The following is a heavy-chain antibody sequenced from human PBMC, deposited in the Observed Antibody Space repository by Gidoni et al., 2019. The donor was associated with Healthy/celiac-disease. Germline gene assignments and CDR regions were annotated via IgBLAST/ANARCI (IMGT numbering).Heavy chain of an antibody. D-gene: IGHD3-22*01. V-gene: IGHV4-39*01. CDR2: IYYSGST. J-gene: IGHJ2*01. Sequence: QLQLQESGPGLVQPSETLSLTCTVSGGSLSSSSYYWGWIRQPPGKGLEWIGSIYYSGSTYYNPSLKSRVTISVDTSKNQFSLKLSSVTAADTAVYYCARQGTYYYDSSGYYVWYFDLWGRGTLVTVSS. CDR3: ARQGTYYYDSSGYYVWYFDL. CDR1: GGSLSSSSYY.